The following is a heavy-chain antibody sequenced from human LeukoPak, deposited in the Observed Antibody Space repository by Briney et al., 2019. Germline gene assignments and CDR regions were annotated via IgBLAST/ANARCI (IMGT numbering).Heavy chain of an antibody. D-gene: IGHD3-22*01. Sequence: GASVTVSCKASGYTFTGYYLHWVRQAPGQGLEWMGWINPNSGGTNYAQNFQGWVTMTRDTSISTAYMELSRLRSDDTAVYYCARRSYYYDSSGYPDYWFDPWGQGTLVTVSS. CDR1: GYTFTGYY. CDR2: INPNSGGT. J-gene: IGHJ5*02. V-gene: IGHV1-2*04. CDR3: ARRSYYYDSSGYPDYWFDP.